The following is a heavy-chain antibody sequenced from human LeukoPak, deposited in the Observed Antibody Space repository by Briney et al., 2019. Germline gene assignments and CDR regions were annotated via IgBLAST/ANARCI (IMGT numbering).Heavy chain of an antibody. CDR2: IRSTGDYI. J-gene: IGHJ4*02. CDR3: AREYDSRARFDS. CDR1: GDGFTRHT. Sequence: PGGSLRLFCAGCGDGFTRHTMNWVRRAPGKGLEWISYIRSTGDYIYYADSVKGRFTISRDNARTSVYLQMNSLRVEDTAIYYCAREYDSRARFDSWGQGTLVTVSS. D-gene: IGHD6-13*01. V-gene: IGHV3-21*05.